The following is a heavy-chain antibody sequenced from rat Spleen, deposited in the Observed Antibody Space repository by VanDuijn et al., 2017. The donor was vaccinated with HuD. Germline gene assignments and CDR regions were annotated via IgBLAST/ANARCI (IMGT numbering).Heavy chain of an antibody. V-gene: IGHV5-20*01. D-gene: IGHD1-4*01. CDR1: GFSFSTYG. CDR3: TTDRPGALMDA. CDR2: ISYDGGST. Sequence: EVQLVESDGGLVQPGRSLKLSCAASGFSFSTYGMAWVRQAPKKGLEWVAYISYDGGSTYYRDSVKGRFTISRDNAKSSLYLQMDSLRSEDTATYYCTTDRPGALMDAWGQGASVTVSS. J-gene: IGHJ4*01.